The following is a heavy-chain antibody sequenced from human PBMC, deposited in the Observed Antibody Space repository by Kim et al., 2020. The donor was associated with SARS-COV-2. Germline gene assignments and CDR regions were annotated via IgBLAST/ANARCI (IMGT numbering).Heavy chain of an antibody. CDR2: INSKIDGETT. CDR1: GFTFTNVR. D-gene: IGHD6-19*01. CDR3: TTHRAVAGLFDY. Sequence: GGSLRLSCAVSGFTFTNVRMSWVRQTPGKGLEWVGRINSKIDGETTDYAASVKGRVSISRDEAKNTLYLQMTSLKIEDTAVYYCTTHRAVAGLFDYWGQGTLITVSS. V-gene: IGHV3-15*01. J-gene: IGHJ4*02.